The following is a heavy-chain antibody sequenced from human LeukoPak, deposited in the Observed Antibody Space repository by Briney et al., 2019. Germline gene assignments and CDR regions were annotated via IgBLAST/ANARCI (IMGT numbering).Heavy chain of an antibody. D-gene: IGHD1-20*01. V-gene: IGHV4-59*04. J-gene: IGHJ3*02. CDR2: IYYGGTS. CDR3: TPGRRQDNWKMGSFSI. CDR1: GGSSSGFH. Sequence: SETLSLTCSVSGGSSSGFHWGWLRPPPGKGLEWRVYIYYGGTSYSKTSLQSRATTSEDTSKNQFFLKLSPVTEAAAAVYYCTPGRRQDNWKMGSFSIWGQGTMVTVSS.